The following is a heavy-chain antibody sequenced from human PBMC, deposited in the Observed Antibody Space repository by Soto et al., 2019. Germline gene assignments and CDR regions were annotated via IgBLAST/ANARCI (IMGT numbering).Heavy chain of an antibody. Sequence: KPSETLSLTCTVSGGSISSSSYYWGWIRQPPGKGLEWIGSIYYSGSTYYNPSLKSRVTISVDTSKNQFSLKLSSVTAADTAVYYCARRYYGSGSYRYYYYGMDVWGQGTTVTVSS. D-gene: IGHD3-10*01. CDR3: ARRYYGSGSYRYYYYGMDV. V-gene: IGHV4-39*01. CDR1: GGSISSSSYY. CDR2: IYYSGST. J-gene: IGHJ6*02.